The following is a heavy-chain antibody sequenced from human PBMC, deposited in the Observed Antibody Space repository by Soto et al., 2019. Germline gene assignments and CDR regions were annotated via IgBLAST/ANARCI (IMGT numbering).Heavy chain of an antibody. CDR1: GYIFVNYG. D-gene: IGHD3-16*01. Sequence: QVQLVQSGDEVRKPGSSVKVSCKASGYIFVNYGIAWVRQAPGQGLEWMGWISPYSGNTHHASKVQGRLTMTTDTSTSTAYMDLGSLTSDDTAVYYCAMVDNYVTATEQDVWGQGTTVTVSS. V-gene: IGHV1-18*01. J-gene: IGHJ6*02. CDR2: ISPYSGNT. CDR3: AMVDNYVTATEQDV.